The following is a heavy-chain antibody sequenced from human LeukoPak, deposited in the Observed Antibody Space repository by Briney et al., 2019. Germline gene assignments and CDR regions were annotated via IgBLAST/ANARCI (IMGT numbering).Heavy chain of an antibody. Sequence: SETLSLTCTVSGGSISSYYWSWIRQPPGKGLEWIGYIYYSGSTNYNPPLKSRVTISVDTSKNQFSLKLSSVTAADTAVYYCARLVRTGSARFDYWGQGTLVTVSS. CDR1: GGSISSYY. J-gene: IGHJ4*02. D-gene: IGHD3-10*01. CDR3: ARLVRTGSARFDY. V-gene: IGHV4-59*08. CDR2: IYYSGST.